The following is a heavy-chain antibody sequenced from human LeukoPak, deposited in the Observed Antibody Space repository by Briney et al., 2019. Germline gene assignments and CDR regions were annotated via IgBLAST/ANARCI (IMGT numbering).Heavy chain of an antibody. Sequence: GGSLRLSCAASGFTFDDYGMSWVRQAPGKGLVLVSCIKTDGSSTYYADSVKGRFTISRDNAKNTLYLQMNSLRAEDTAVYYCAMPYSGSYYSYWGQGTLVTVSS. CDR2: IKTDGSST. D-gene: IGHD1-26*01. V-gene: IGHV3-74*01. J-gene: IGHJ4*02. CDR3: AMPYSGSYYSY. CDR1: GFTFDDYG.